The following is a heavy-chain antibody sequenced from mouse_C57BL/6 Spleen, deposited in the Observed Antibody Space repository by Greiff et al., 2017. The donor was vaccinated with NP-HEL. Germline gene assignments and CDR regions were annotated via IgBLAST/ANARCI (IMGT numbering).Heavy chain of an antibody. V-gene: IGHV5-4*01. J-gene: IGHJ4*01. Sequence: EVKLMESGGGLVKPGGSLKLSCAASGFTFSSYAMSWVRQTPEKRLEWVATISDGGSYTYYPDNVKGRFTISRDNAKNNLYLQMSHLKSEDTAMYYCAREGRDGYYGAMDYWGQGTSVTVSS. CDR2: ISDGGSYT. D-gene: IGHD2-3*01. CDR3: AREGRDGYYGAMDY. CDR1: GFTFSSYA.